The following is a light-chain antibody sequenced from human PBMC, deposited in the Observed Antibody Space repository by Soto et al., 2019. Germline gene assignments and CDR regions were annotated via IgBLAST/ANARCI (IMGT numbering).Light chain of an antibody. CDR1: QSVSSSSY. V-gene: IGKV3-20*01. J-gene: IGKJ2*01. CDR2: GAS. CDR3: RQYGSSPSYT. Sequence: EIVLTQSPGTLSLSPGERATLSCRASQSVSSSSYLYWYQQKPGQAPRLLIYGASSRATAIPDRVSGSGSATDFTLPISRLEPEDFPVYYCRQYGSSPSYTFGEGTKLEIK.